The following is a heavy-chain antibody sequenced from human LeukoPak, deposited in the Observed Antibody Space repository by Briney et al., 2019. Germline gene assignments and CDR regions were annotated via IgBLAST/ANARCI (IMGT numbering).Heavy chain of an antibody. J-gene: IGHJ4*02. CDR2: ISSTDGTT. V-gene: IGHV3-11*01. D-gene: IGHD6-19*01. Sequence: SGGSLRLSCVASGFTFSDYFMSWIRQAPGKGLEWVAYISSTDGTTNYADSVKGRFTISRDNAEKSLYLEMNSLRAEGTAVYYCARWAGRFDFDYWGQGTLVTVSS. CDR3: ARWAGRFDFDY. CDR1: GFTFSDYF.